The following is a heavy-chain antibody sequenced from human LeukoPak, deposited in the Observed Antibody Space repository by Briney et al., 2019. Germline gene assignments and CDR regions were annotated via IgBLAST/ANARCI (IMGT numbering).Heavy chain of an antibody. D-gene: IGHD2-21*01. CDR2: INPNCSGT. J-gene: IGHJ4*02. Sequence: ASVKVSCKASGYTFTDYYMHWVRQAPGPGLEWMGWINPNCSGTDYAQTFQGRVTLIRDTSISTAYMELSRLTSDDTAVYYCARGRYCGETTCSDFDSWGQGTLVTVSS. CDR3: ARGRYCGETTCSDFDS. V-gene: IGHV1-2*02. CDR1: GYTFTDYY.